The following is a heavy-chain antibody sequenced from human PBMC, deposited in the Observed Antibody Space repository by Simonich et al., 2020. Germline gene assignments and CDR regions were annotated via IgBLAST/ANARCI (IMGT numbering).Heavy chain of an antibody. CDR2: ISNDGSNK. CDR1: GFTFSSYA. CDR3: ARDRNWGWFDP. J-gene: IGHJ5*02. Sequence: QVQLVESGGGVVQPGRSLRLSCAASGFTFSSYAMHWVRQAPGKGQEWVAVISNDGSNKYYADSVKGRFTISRDNSKNTLYLQMNSLRAEDTAVYYCARDRNWGWFDPWGQGTLVTVSS. V-gene: IGHV3-30*07. D-gene: IGHD7-27*01.